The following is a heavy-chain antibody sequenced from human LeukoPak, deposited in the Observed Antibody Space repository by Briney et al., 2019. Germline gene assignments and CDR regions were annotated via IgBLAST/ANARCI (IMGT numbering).Heavy chain of an antibody. Sequence: GGSLRLSCAASGFTFSSYAMSWVRQAPGKGLEWVSAISGSGGSTYYADSVKGRFTISRDNSKNTLYLQMNSLRAEDTAVYYCAKEGDPYCVGGRGYLAAFDIWGQGTKVTVSS. J-gene: IGHJ3*02. D-gene: IGHD2-15*01. CDR1: GFTFSSYA. V-gene: IGHV3-23*01. CDR2: ISGSGGST. CDR3: AKEGDPYCVGGRGYLAAFDI.